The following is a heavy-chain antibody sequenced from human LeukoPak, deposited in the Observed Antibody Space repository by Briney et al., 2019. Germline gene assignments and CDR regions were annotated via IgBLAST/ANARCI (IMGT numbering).Heavy chain of an antibody. Sequence: SETLSLICTVSGGSITNYYWNWIRQPPGKDLEWIGCVSYSGRTHYSSALKSRATISVDTSKNQFSLNLRSVTAADTAVYYCARHFTPAAAGTFDYWCQGTLVTVSS. CDR2: VSYSGRT. V-gene: IGHV4-59*01. CDR1: GGSITNYY. CDR3: ARHFTPAAAGTFDY. J-gene: IGHJ4*02. D-gene: IGHD6-13*01.